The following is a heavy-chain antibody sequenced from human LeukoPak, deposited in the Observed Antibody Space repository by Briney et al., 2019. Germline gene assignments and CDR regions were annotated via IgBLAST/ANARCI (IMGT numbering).Heavy chain of an antibody. CDR1: GFTFSSYG. D-gene: IGHD4-17*01. J-gene: IGHJ3*02. Sequence: GGSLRLSCAASGFTFSSYGMHWVRQAPGKGLEWVAFIRYDGSNKYYADSVKGRFTISRDNSKNTLYLQMNSLRAEDTAVYYCAKDRDDYGDYGIPYGAFDIWGQGTMVTVSS. V-gene: IGHV3-30*02. CDR3: AKDRDDYGDYGIPYGAFDI. CDR2: IRYDGSNK.